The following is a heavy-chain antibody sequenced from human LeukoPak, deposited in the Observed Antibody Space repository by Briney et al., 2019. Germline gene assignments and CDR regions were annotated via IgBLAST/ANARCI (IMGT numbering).Heavy chain of an antibody. CDR2: IYYGGST. J-gene: IGHJ4*02. CDR1: GGSISTSSYY. Sequence: PSETLSLTCTVSGGSISTSSYYWGWIRQPPGKGLEWLGSIYYGGSTYYNPSLKSRVTISVDTSKNQFSLKLTSVTAADTAIYYCARDTSGYYSFDYWGQGTLVTVSS. D-gene: IGHD3-22*01. CDR3: ARDTSGYYSFDY. V-gene: IGHV4-39*01.